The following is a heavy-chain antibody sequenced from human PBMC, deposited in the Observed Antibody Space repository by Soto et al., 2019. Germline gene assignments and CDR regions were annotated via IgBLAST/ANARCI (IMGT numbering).Heavy chain of an antibody. V-gene: IGHV4-34*01. CDR3: ARSEDILTGYEIDY. CDR2: MNHSGTT. J-gene: IGHJ4*02. D-gene: IGHD3-9*01. Sequence: PSETLSLTCAVYGGSFSGYYWSWIRQPPGKGLEWIGEMNHSGTTNYNPSLKSRLTISVDTSKNQFSLKLSSVTAADTAVYYCARSEDILTGYEIDYWGQGTLVTVSS. CDR1: GGSFSGYY.